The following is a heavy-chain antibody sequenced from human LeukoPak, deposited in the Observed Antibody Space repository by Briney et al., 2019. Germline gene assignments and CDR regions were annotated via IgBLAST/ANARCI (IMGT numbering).Heavy chain of an antibody. V-gene: IGHV3-48*02. CDR1: GFTFSSYS. J-gene: IGHJ4*02. CDR3: ARMYYYDSSGYYEGY. CDR2: ISSSSGSTI. D-gene: IGHD3-22*01. Sequence: GGSLRLSCTASGFTFSSYSMNWVRQAPGKGLEWISYISSSSGSTIYYADSVKGRFTISRDNAKNSLSLQMNSLRDEDTAVYYCARMYYYDSSGYYEGYWGQGTLVTVSS.